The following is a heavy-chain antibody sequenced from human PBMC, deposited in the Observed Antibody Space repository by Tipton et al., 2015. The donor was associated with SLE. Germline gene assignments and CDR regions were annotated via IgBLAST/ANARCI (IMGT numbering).Heavy chain of an antibody. CDR2: FNHSGST. Sequence: TLSLTCTVSGGSISSSSFYWGWIRQPPGKGLEWIGEFNHSGSTNYNPSLKSRVTISVDTSKNQFSLKLSSVTAADTAVYYCARGRGPDAFDIWGQGTMVTVSS. CDR1: GGSISSSSFY. V-gene: IGHV4-39*07. J-gene: IGHJ3*02. CDR3: ARGRGPDAFDI.